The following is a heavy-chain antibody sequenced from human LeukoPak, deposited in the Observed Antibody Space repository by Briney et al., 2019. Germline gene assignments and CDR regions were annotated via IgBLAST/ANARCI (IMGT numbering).Heavy chain of an antibody. CDR3: ARDKIYTVTTTSFDY. Sequence: SGGSLRLSCAASGFTFSSYAMSWVRQAPGKGLEWVSAISGSGGSTYYADSVKGRFTISRDNSKNTLYLQMNSLRAEDTAVYYCARDKIYTVTTTSFDYWGQGTLVTVSS. V-gene: IGHV3-23*01. CDR1: GFTFSSYA. J-gene: IGHJ4*02. D-gene: IGHD4-17*01. CDR2: ISGSGGST.